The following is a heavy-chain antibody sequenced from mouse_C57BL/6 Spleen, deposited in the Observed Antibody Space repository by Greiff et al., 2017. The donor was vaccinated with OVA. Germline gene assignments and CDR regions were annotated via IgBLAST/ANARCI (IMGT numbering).Heavy chain of an antibody. Sequence: QVQLKESGPGLVQPSQSLSITCTVSGFSLTSYGVHWVRQSPGKGLEWLGVIWSGGSTDYNAAFISRLSISKDNSKSQVFFKMNSLQADDTAIYYCARRTTVVAPYYAMDYWGQGTSVTVSS. D-gene: IGHD1-1*01. CDR3: ARRTTVVAPYYAMDY. CDR1: GFSLTSYG. V-gene: IGHV2-2*01. CDR2: IWSGGST. J-gene: IGHJ4*01.